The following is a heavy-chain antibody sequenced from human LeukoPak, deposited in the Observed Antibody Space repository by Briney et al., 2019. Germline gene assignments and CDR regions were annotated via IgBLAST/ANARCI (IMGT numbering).Heavy chain of an antibody. CDR2: TVSEIDGGTT. Sequence: GGSLRLSCAASGFTFNYAWMSWVRQVPGKGLEWVGQTVSEIDGGTTDYAAPVKGRFTISRDDSKGTLYLQMNSLKIEDTAVYYCTTDEDWNYARKDVWGQGATVIVSS. D-gene: IGHD1-7*01. V-gene: IGHV3-15*04. CDR1: GFTFNYAW. CDR3: TTDEDWNYARKDV. J-gene: IGHJ6*02.